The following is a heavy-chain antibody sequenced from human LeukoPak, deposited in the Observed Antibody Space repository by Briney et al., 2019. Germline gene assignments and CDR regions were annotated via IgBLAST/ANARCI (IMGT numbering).Heavy chain of an antibody. Sequence: GGSLRLSCAASGFTFSSYAMSWVRQAPGKGLEWVSAISGSGGSTYYADSVKGRFTISRDNSKNTLYLQMNSLRAEDTAVHYCAKDRGDGYIGTFDYWGQGILVTVSS. J-gene: IGHJ4*02. CDR2: ISGSGGST. CDR3: AKDRGDGYIGTFDY. CDR1: GFTFSSYA. V-gene: IGHV3-23*01. D-gene: IGHD5-24*01.